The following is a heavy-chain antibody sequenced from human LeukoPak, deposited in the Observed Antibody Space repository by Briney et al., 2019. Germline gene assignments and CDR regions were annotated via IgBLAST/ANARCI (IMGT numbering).Heavy chain of an antibody. CDR1: GFTVSSNY. D-gene: IGHD2-8*01. J-gene: IGHJ4*02. CDR2: IWYDGSNK. Sequence: GGSLRLSCAASGFTVSSNYMTWVRRAPGKGLEWVAVIWYDGSNKYYADSVKGRFTISRDNSKNTLYLQMNSLRAEDTAVYYCARDLGYCTNGVCHTRFDYWGQGTLVAVSS. V-gene: IGHV3-33*08. CDR3: ARDLGYCTNGVCHTRFDY.